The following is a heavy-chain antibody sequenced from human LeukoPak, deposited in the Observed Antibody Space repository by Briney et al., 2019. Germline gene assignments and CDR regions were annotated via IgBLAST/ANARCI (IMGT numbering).Heavy chain of an antibody. D-gene: IGHD2-2*01. J-gene: IGHJ4*02. CDR3: ARDTYPSDYFDY. CDR1: GGSISNYY. Sequence: SETLSLTCTVSGGSISNYYWSWIRQPPGKGLEWIGYIYYSGSTNYNPSLKSRVTISVDTSKNQFSLKLSSVTAADTAVYYCARDTYPSDYFDYWGQGTLVTVSS. V-gene: IGHV4-59*01. CDR2: IYYSGST.